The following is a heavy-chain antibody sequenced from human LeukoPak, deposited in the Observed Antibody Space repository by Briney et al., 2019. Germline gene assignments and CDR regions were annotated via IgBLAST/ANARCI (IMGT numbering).Heavy chain of an antibody. D-gene: IGHD4-17*01. CDR2: IIPIFGTA. CDR1: GGTFSSYA. CDR3: ARGPARDYGDYVPRWFDP. Sequence: SVKVSCKASGGTFSSYAISWARQAPGQGLEWMGGIIPIFGTANYAQKFQGRVTITADESTSTAYMELSSLRSEDTAVYYCARGPARDYGDYVPRWFDPWGQGTLVTVSS. V-gene: IGHV1-69*01. J-gene: IGHJ5*02.